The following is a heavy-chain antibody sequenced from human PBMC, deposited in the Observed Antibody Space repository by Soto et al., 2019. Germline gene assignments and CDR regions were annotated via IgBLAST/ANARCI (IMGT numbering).Heavy chain of an antibody. D-gene: IGHD2-15*01. Sequence: EVQVVEAGGGLVRPGGSLRLSCVTSGFSFSSYTMHWVRQAPGRGLEWVSDISGGSTTISYTDSVKGRFSVSRDNAKNSLYLQMNSLRAEDTAVYYCARAREYCSGGNCYATGADYWGQGTLVTVSS. CDR3: ARAREYCSGGNCYATGADY. J-gene: IGHJ4*02. CDR1: GFSFSSYT. V-gene: IGHV3-48*01. CDR2: ISGGSTTI.